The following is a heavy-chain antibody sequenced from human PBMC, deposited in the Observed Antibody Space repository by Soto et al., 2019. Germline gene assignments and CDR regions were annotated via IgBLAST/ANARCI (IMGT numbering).Heavy chain of an antibody. Sequence: QVQLVQSGAEVKKPGASVKVSCKASGYTFTSYYMHWVRQAPGQGLEWMGRINPSGGGTSYAQTFQGRVTMTSDPSTSTVYMELSSLRSEDTAVYYCTRARCGGGSCYQLDYWGQGTLVTVSS. CDR1: GYTFTSYY. CDR2: INPSGGGT. CDR3: TRARCGGGSCYQLDY. D-gene: IGHD2-15*01. J-gene: IGHJ4*02. V-gene: IGHV1-46*03.